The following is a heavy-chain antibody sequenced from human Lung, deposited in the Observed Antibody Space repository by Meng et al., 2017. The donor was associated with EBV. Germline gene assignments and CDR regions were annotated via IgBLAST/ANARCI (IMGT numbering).Heavy chain of an antibody. CDR1: GGSLSGAY. CDR2: IIHGGSP. CDR3: ARRPTGIDY. D-gene: IGHD2-8*02. V-gene: IGHV4-34*12. J-gene: IGHJ4*02. Sequence: QVQRKQWGAGCLKPSETLSPTCAVNGGSLSGAYWNWIRQPPGKGLEWIGEIIHGGSPSYNPSLKSRVTISIDTSKNQLSLMLSSVTAADTAVYYCARRPTGIDYWGQGTLVTVSS.